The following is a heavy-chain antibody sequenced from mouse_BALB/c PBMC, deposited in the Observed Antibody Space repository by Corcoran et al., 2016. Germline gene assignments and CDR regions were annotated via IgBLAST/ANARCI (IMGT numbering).Heavy chain of an antibody. CDR2: INTYTGEP. J-gene: IGHJ3*01. CDR1: GYTFTNYG. D-gene: IGHD2-3*01. Sequence: QIQLVQSGPELKKPGETVKISCKASGYTFTNYGMNWVKQAPGKGLKWMGWINTYTGEPTYADDFKGRFAFSLETSASTAYLQINNRKNEDTATYFCARDGYSSWFAYWGQGTLVTVSA. CDR3: ARDGYSSWFAY. V-gene: IGHV9-3-1*01.